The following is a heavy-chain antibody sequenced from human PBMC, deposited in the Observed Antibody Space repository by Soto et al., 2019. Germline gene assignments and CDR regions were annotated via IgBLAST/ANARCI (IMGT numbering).Heavy chain of an antibody. V-gene: IGHV3-7*01. J-gene: IGHJ4*02. CDR3: ARMAPPIDY. Sequence: GGSLRLSCAASGFTLSRYWMSWVRQVPGKGLEWVANIKQDGSEKYYVESVRGRFTISRDNAKNSVYLQMNSLRAEDTAVYYCARMAPPIDYWGQGTLVTVSS. D-gene: IGHD5-12*01. CDR2: IKQDGSEK. CDR1: GFTLSRYW.